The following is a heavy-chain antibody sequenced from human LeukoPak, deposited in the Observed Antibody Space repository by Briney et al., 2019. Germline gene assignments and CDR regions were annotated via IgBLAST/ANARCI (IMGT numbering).Heavy chain of an antibody. CDR1: GGSFSGYY. Sequence: SETLSLTCAVYGGSFSGYYWSWIRQPPGKGLEWIGEINHSGSTNYNPSLKSRVTISVDTSKNQFSLKLSSVTAADTAVYYCAGVSYYDSSGYYHYLDYRGQGTLVTVSS. D-gene: IGHD3-22*01. V-gene: IGHV4-34*01. CDR2: INHSGST. J-gene: IGHJ4*02. CDR3: AGVSYYDSSGYYHYLDY.